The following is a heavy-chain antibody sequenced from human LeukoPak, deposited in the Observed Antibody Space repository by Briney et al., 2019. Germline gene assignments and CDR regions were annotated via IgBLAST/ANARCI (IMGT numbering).Heavy chain of an antibody. J-gene: IGHJ5*02. Sequence: GASVKVSCKASGYTFTSYYMHWVRRAPGQGLEWMGIINPSGGSTSYAQKFQGRVTMTRDTSTSTVYMELSSLRSEDTAVYYCARGTLRFLEWLCWFDPWGQGTLVTVSS. CDR2: INPSGGST. CDR1: GYTFTSYY. CDR3: ARGTLRFLEWLCWFDP. V-gene: IGHV1-46*01. D-gene: IGHD3-3*01.